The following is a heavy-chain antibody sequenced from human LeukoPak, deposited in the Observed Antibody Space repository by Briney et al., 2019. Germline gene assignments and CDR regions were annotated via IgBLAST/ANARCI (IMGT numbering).Heavy chain of an antibody. V-gene: IGHV3-74*01. J-gene: IGHJ1*01. CDR3: ATYSILNAREFRY. D-gene: IGHD4-11*01. CDR2: INSGGTVT. Sequence: GSLRLSCAASGFTFSDFWMHWVRQAPGKGLVWVSRINSGGTVTNYADSVKGRFTISRDNAKNSVYLQMNSLGADDTAVYYCATYSILNAREFRYWGQGTLVTVTS. CDR1: GFTFSDFW.